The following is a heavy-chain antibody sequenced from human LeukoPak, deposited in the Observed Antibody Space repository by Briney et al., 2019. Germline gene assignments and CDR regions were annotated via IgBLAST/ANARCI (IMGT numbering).Heavy chain of an antibody. CDR1: GFTFSSYE. J-gene: IGHJ4*02. D-gene: IGHD6-19*01. CDR3: AKATTEQWLVLDY. V-gene: IGHV3-48*03. CDR2: ISSSGSTI. Sequence: GGSLRLSCAASGFTFSSYEMNWVRQAPGKGLEWVSYISSSGSTIYYADSVKGRFAISRDNAKNSLYLQMNSLRAEDTAVYYCAKATTEQWLVLDYWGQGTLVTVSS.